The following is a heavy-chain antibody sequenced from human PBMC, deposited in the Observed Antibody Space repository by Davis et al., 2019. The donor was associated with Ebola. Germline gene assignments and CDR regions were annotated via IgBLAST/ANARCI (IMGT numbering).Heavy chain of an antibody. CDR1: GFTFSSYG. CDR3: AKDYFDSSGWFDY. J-gene: IGHJ4*02. D-gene: IGHD3-22*01. V-gene: IGHV3-30*02. CDR2: IWYDGSNK. Sequence: GGSLRLSCAASGFTFSSYGMHWVRQAPGKGLEWVAVIWYDGSNKYYAESVKGRLTISRDNSKNTLSLQMSSMRPEDTAVYYCAKDYFDSSGWFDYWGQGSLVTVSS.